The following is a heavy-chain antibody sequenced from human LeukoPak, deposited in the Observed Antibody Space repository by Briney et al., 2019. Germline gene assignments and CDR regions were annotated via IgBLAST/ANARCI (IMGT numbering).Heavy chain of an antibody. CDR3: ARVGRGYSGYGEFDP. J-gene: IGHJ5*02. Sequence: SETLSLTCTVSGGSISSSSYYWGWIRQPPGKGLEWIGSIYYSGSTYYNPSLKSRVTISVDTSKNQFSLKLSSVTAADTAVYYCARVGRGYSGYGEFDPWGQGTLVTVSS. CDR1: GGSISSSSYY. D-gene: IGHD5-12*01. CDR2: IYYSGST. V-gene: IGHV4-39*07.